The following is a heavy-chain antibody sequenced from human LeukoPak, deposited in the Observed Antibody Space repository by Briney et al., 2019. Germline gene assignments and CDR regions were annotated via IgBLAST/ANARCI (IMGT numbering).Heavy chain of an antibody. Sequence: PGGSLRLSCAASGFTFSSYAMSWVRQAPGKGLEWVSAISGSGGSTYYADSVKGRFTISRDNSKNTLYLQMNSLRAEDTAVYYCALNQQLWSHFDYWGQGTLVTVSS. CDR1: GFTFSSYA. CDR2: ISGSGGST. D-gene: IGHD5-18*01. J-gene: IGHJ4*02. CDR3: ALNQQLWSHFDY. V-gene: IGHV3-23*01.